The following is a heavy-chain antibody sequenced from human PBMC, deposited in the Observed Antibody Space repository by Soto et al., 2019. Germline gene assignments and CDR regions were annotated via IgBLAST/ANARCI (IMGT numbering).Heavy chain of an antibody. CDR1: GFSFSSYS. Sequence: GSLRLSCAASGFSFSSYSMSWVRQAPGKGLEWVSSISGSGTNTYYPDSVKGRFSISRDNSRNTLFLQMNSLRAEDSAVYYCAKHLADYNSGSFRWLDPWGHGTLVTVSS. CDR3: AKHLADYNSGSFRWLDP. CDR2: ISGSGTNT. J-gene: IGHJ5*02. V-gene: IGHV3-23*01. D-gene: IGHD5-18*01.